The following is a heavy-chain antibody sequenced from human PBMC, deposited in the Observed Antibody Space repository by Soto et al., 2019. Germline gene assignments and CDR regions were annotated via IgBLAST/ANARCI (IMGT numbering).Heavy chain of an antibody. CDR3: ARWYYYGPGGYSSL. Sequence: PSETLSLTCTVSGGSISSYYWSWIRQPPGKGLEWIGYIYYSGSTNYNPSLKSRVTISVDTSKNQFSLKLSSVTAADTAVYYCARWYYYGPGGYSSLWGRGTTVTVSS. CDR1: GGSISSYY. CDR2: IYYSGST. J-gene: IGHJ6*02. D-gene: IGHD3-10*01. V-gene: IGHV4-59*01.